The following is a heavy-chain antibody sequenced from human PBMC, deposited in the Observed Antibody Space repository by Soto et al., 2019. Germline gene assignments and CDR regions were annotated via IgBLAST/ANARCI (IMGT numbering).Heavy chain of an antibody. D-gene: IGHD5-18*01. J-gene: IGHJ3*02. V-gene: IGHV1-69*02. CDR1: GGTFSSYT. CDR3: ARLPVLDAFDI. CDR2: IIPILGIA. Sequence: GASVKVSCKASGGTFSSYTISWVRQAPGQGLEWMGRIIPILGIANYAQNFQGRVTITADKSTSTAYMELSSLSSEDTAVYYCARLPVLDAFDIWGQGTMVTVSS.